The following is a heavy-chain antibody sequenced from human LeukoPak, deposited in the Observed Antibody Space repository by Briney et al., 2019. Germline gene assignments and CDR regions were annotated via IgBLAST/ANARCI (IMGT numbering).Heavy chain of an antibody. Sequence: ASVKVSCKASGYTFTSYGISWVRQAPGQGLEWMAWISTYNGDTKYAQKFQGRVTMITYTSMSTAYMELRSLRSDDTAVYYCARVRFLEWQFDYWGQGTLVTVSS. J-gene: IGHJ4*02. CDR2: ISTYNGDT. D-gene: IGHD3-3*01. CDR1: GYTFTSYG. CDR3: ARVRFLEWQFDY. V-gene: IGHV1-18*01.